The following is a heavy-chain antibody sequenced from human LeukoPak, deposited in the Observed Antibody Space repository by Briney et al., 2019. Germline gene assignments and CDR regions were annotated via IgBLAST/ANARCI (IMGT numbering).Heavy chain of an antibody. Sequence: SETLSLTCAVYGGSFSGDYWSWFRQPPGKGLEWIGEINHSGSTNYNPSLESRVTISVDTSKNQFSLNLRSVTAADTAVYYCARQDVPQDLEQPPVYAFDIWGQGTMVTVSS. D-gene: IGHD6-13*01. CDR3: ARQDVPQDLEQPPVYAFDI. V-gene: IGHV4-34*01. CDR1: GGSFSGDY. J-gene: IGHJ3*02. CDR2: INHSGST.